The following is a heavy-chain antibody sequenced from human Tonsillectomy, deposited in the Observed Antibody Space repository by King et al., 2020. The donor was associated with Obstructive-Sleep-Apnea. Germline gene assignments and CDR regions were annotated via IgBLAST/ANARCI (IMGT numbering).Heavy chain of an antibody. D-gene: IGHD3-10*01. CDR3: ARGGMYGSGSSYSYYYYGMDV. J-gene: IGHJ6*02. CDR1: GYTFTSYD. V-gene: IGHV1-8*01. Sequence: VQLVESGAEVKKPGASVKVSCKASGYTFTSYDINWVRQATGQGLEWMGWMNPNSGSTGYAQKFQGRVTMTRNTSISPAYMELTSLRSEDTAVYYCARGGMYGSGSSYSYYYYGMDVWGQGTTVTVSS. CDR2: MNPNSGST.